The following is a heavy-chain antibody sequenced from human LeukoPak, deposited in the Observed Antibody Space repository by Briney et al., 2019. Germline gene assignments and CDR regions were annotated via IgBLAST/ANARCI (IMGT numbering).Heavy chain of an antibody. CDR2: IYSGGST. CDR1: GFIVSSNY. V-gene: IGHV3-53*01. CDR3: ARDFDL. J-gene: IGHJ2*01. D-gene: IGHD3-9*01. Sequence: AVSLRVSCPASGFIVSSNYMSWVRQAPGKGLEWVSVIYSGGSTYYADSVKGRFTISRDNSKNTLYLQMNSLRAEDTAVYYCARDFDLWGRGTLVTVSS.